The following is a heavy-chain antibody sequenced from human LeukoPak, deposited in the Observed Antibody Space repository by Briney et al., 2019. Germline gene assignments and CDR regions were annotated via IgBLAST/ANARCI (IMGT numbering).Heavy chain of an antibody. D-gene: IGHD5-24*01. Sequence: GGSLRLSCAASGFTFSSYAMSWVRQAPGKGLEWVSAISGSGSRSYYADSVKGRFTISRDNSKNTLYLQMNSLRAEDTALYYCAKRDGYNSNPLKDWGQGTLVTVSS. V-gene: IGHV3-23*01. CDR2: ISGSGSRS. CDR3: AKRDGYNSNPLKD. J-gene: IGHJ4*02. CDR1: GFTFSSYA.